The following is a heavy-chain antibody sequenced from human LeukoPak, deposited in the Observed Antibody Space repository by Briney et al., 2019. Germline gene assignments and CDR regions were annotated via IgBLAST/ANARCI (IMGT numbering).Heavy chain of an antibody. D-gene: IGHD6-13*01. CDR3: AKDVYQQGIAAAPGAFDI. CDR2: IWYGGSNK. J-gene: IGHJ3*02. V-gene: IGHV3-30*18. Sequence: GRSLRLSCAASGFTFSSYGMHWVRQAPGKGLEWVAVIWYGGSNKYYADSVKGRFTISRDNSKNTLYLQMNSLRAEDTAVYYCAKDVYQQGIAAAPGAFDIWGQGTMVTVSS. CDR1: GFTFSSYG.